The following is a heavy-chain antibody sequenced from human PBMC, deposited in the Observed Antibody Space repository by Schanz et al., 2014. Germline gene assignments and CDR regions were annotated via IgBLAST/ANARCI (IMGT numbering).Heavy chain of an antibody. CDR1: GFTFSDYA. J-gene: IGHJ4*02. CDR2: ISGGGGTT. CDR3: ARGGPAYYFDD. Sequence: EVQLLESGGGLVQPGGSLRLSCAASGFTFSDYAMCWVRQAPGKGLEWVSAISGGGGTTYYTDSVKGRFTISRDNSKNTVYIQMNSLRAEDTAVYYCARGGPAYYFDDWGQGTLVTVSS. V-gene: IGHV3-23*01.